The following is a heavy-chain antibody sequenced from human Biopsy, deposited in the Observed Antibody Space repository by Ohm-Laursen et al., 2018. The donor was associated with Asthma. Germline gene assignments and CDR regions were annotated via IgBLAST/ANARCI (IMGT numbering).Heavy chain of an antibody. CDR2: ISFDGTNR. Sequence: SLRLSCAASGFSFSNYGMHWVRQAPGKGLDWVAVISFDGTNRNYTDSVKGRFTISRDNSRNTQHLEMNSQRAEDTAVYFCAKEVIPGWELRRGPDSWGQGTLVTVSS. D-gene: IGHD1-26*01. CDR3: AKEVIPGWELRRGPDS. V-gene: IGHV3-30*18. J-gene: IGHJ4*02. CDR1: GFSFSNYG.